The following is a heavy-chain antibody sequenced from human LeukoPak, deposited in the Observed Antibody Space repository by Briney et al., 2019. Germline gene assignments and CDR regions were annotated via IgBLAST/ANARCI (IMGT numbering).Heavy chain of an antibody. CDR3: ATATAVTPS. CDR2: INRDGSEK. J-gene: IGHJ4*02. V-gene: IGHV3-7*01. D-gene: IGHD4-17*01. Sequence: GGSLRLSCAASGFTFSSYWMSWVRQAPGKGLEWVANINRDGSEKNYVDSVKGRFTISRDNAKNSLYLQMNSLRAEDTAVYYCATATAVTPSWGQGTLFTVSS. CDR1: GFTFSSYW.